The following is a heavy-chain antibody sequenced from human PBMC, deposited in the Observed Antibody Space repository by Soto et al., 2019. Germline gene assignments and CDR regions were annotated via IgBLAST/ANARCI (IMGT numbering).Heavy chain of an antibody. CDR3: AKEKDYYLCYGMDV. CDR2: ISYDGNTK. CDR1: GFPFSNYG. J-gene: IGHJ6*02. V-gene: IGHV3-30*18. Sequence: QVQLVESGGGVVQPGRSLRLSCAASGFPFSNYGMHWVRQAPGKGLEWLAVISYDGNTKYYADSVKGRFTISRDSSKNTLFLQMSSLREEDTAVYHGAKEKDYYLCYGMDVWGQGTTVTVSS.